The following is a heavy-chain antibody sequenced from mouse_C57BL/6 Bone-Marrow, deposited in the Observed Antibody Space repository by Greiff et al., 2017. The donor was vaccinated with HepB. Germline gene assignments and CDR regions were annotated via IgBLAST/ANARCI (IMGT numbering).Heavy chain of an antibody. D-gene: IGHD1-1*01. V-gene: IGHV1-63*01. J-gene: IGHJ4*01. CDR1: GYTFTNYW. CDR2: IYPGGGYT. Sequence: VQLQQSGAELVRPGTSVKMSCKASGYTFTNYWIGWAKQRPGHGLEWIGDIYPGGGYTNYNEKFKGKATLTADKSSSTAYMQFSSLTSEDSAIYYCARITTVADYYAMDYWGQGTSVTVSS. CDR3: ARITTVADYYAMDY.